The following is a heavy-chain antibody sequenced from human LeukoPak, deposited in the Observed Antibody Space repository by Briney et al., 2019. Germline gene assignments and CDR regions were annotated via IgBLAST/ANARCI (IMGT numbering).Heavy chain of an antibody. J-gene: IGHJ4*02. CDR3: ARDPYSSGWPACFDY. CDR1: GYTFTNYY. D-gene: IGHD6-19*01. Sequence: GASVKVSCKASGYTFTNYYMHWVRQAPGQGLEWMGWINPNSGGTNYAQKFQGRVTMTRDTSISTAYMELSRLRSDDTAVYFCARDPYSSGWPACFDYWGQGTLVTVSS. CDR2: INPNSGGT. V-gene: IGHV1-2*02.